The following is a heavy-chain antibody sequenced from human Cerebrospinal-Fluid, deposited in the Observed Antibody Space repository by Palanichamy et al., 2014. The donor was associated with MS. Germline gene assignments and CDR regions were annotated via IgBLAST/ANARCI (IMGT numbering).Heavy chain of an antibody. CDR3: ARGLKGAGGSPIRAFDV. Sequence: QVQLQESGPGLVKPSETLSLTCIVSSGSITSGGYYWSWIRQRPGEGLEWIGYIYYVGATYYSPSLRSRASISLDASNNQFSLKLNSMTATDSAMYFCARGLKGAGGSPIRAFDVWGRGTMVTVSS. CDR1: SGSITSGGYY. D-gene: IGHD1-26*01. J-gene: IGHJ3*01. CDR2: IYYVGAT. V-gene: IGHV4-31*03.